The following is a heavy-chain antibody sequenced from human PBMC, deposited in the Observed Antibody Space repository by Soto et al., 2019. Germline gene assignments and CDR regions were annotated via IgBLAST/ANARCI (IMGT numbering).Heavy chain of an antibody. D-gene: IGHD3-10*01. J-gene: IGHJ4*02. CDR1: GFTFSSHS. CDR2: ISNNNVDT. Sequence: EVHLLESGGGLVQPGGSLRLSCAASGFTFSSHSMTWVRQAPGKGLEWISGISNNNVDTFYAESVKGRFTISRDNSKNTVSLQMNSMRADDTARYFCSKWSGYGSSGGQGTLVIVSS. V-gene: IGHV3-23*01. CDR3: SKWSGYGSS.